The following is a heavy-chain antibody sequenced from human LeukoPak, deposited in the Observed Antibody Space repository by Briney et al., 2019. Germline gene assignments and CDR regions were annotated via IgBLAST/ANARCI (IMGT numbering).Heavy chain of an antibody. CDR1: GFTFSSYW. V-gene: IGHV3-74*01. J-gene: IGHJ3*02. CDR2: INSDGSRI. D-gene: IGHD3-16*01. CDR3: ARQSAGGDDI. Sequence: GGSLRLSCAASGFTFSSYWMHWVRQAPGKGPVWVSRINSDGSRISYADSVKGRFTISRDNAKNTLYLQMNSLRAEDTAMYYCARQSAGGDDIWGQGTLVTVSS.